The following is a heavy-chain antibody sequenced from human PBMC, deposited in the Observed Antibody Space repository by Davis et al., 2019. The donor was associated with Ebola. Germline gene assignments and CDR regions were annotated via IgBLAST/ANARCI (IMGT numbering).Heavy chain of an antibody. CDR3: ARPAAAGTDWYFDL. CDR1: GGSISSSSYY. J-gene: IGHJ2*01. D-gene: IGHD6-13*01. V-gene: IGHV4-39*01. CDR2: IYYSGST. Sequence: SEPLSLTCTVSGGSISSSSYYWGWIRQPPGKGLEWIGSIYYSGSTYYNPSLKSRVTISVDTSKNQFSLKLSSVTAADTAVYYCARPAAAGTDWYFDLWGRGTLVTVSS.